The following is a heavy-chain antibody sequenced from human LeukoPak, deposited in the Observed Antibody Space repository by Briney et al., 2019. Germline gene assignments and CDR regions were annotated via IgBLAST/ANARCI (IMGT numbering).Heavy chain of an antibody. CDR1: GGSFSGYY. CDR2: INHSGST. V-gene: IGHV4-34*01. D-gene: IGHD6-19*01. J-gene: IGHJ4*02. Sequence: SETLSLTCAVYGGSFSGYYWSWIRQPPGKGLEWIGEINHSGSTNYNPSLKSRVTISVDTSKNQFSLKLSSVTAADTAVYYCARGGGWSSYYFDYWGQGTLVTVSS. CDR3: ARGGGWSSYYFDY.